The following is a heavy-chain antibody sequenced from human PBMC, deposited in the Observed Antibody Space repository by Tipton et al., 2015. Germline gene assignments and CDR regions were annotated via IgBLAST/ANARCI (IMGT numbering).Heavy chain of an antibody. Sequence: TLSLTCTVSGGSVNSDNYYWSWIRQPPGKGLEFIGYIYYTGRTNSNPSLKSRVTMSVATPRNQFSLTLNSVTAADTAVYYCARDLEHGMDVWGQGTTVTVSS. CDR3: ARDLEHGMDV. CDR1: GGSVNSDNYY. V-gene: IGHV4-61*01. CDR2: IYYTGRT. J-gene: IGHJ6*02. D-gene: IGHD5-24*01.